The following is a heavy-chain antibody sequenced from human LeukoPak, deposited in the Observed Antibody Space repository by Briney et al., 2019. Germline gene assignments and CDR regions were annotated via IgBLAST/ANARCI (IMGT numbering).Heavy chain of an antibody. J-gene: IGHJ6*02. CDR1: GYTFTGYY. V-gene: IGHV1-2*02. CDR2: INPNSGGT. Sequence: ASVEVSCKASGYTFTGYYMHWVRQAPGQGLEWMGWINPNSGGTNYAQKFQGRVTMTRDTSISTAYMELSRLRSDDTAVYYCASLGAAAGLDYYGMDVWGQGTTVTVSS. D-gene: IGHD6-13*01. CDR3: ASLGAAAGLDYYGMDV.